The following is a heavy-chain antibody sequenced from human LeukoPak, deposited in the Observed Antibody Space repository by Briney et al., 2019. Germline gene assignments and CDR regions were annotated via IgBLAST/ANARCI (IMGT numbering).Heavy chain of an antibody. J-gene: IGHJ3*02. V-gene: IGHV3-48*01. CDR3: AKLPGKVGAPDAFDI. Sequence: GGSLRLSCAASGFTFSSYSMNWVRQAPGKGLEWVSYISSSSSTIYYADSVKGRFTISRDNSKNTLYLQMNSLRAEDTAVYYCAKLPGKVGAPDAFDIWGQGTMVTVSS. CDR1: GFTFSSYS. CDR2: ISSSSSTI. D-gene: IGHD1-26*01.